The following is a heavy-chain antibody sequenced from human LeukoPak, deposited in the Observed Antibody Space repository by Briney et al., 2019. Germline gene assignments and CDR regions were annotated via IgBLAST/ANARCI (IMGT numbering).Heavy chain of an antibody. D-gene: IGHD2-15*01. Sequence: GGSLRLSCAASGFTVSSSYMSWVRQAPGKGLEWVSVIYGGGSTYYADSVKGRFTISRDNSKNTVFLQMNSLRAEDTAVYYCARDPTSRGWYYFDYWGQGTLVTVSS. CDR2: IYGGGST. V-gene: IGHV3-66*01. CDR1: GFTVSSSY. J-gene: IGHJ4*02. CDR3: ARDPTSRGWYYFDY.